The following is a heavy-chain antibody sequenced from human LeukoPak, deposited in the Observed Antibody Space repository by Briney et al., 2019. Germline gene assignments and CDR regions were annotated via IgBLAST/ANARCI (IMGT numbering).Heavy chain of an antibody. V-gene: IGHV1-69*05. CDR2: IIPIFGTA. Sequence: SVKVSCKASGGTFSSYAISWVRQAPGQGLEWMGRIIPIFGTANYAQKFEGRVTITTDESTSTAYMELSSLRSEDTAVYYCARVVYGSGSYGFDYWGQGTLVTVSS. D-gene: IGHD3-10*01. J-gene: IGHJ4*02. CDR3: ARVVYGSGSYGFDY. CDR1: GGTFSSYA.